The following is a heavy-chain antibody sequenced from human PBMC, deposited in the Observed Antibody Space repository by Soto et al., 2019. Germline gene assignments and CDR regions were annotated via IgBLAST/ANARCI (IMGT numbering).Heavy chain of an antibody. D-gene: IGHD3-10*01. Sequence: SETLSLTCTVSGGSISSGGYYWSWIRQHPGKGLEWIGYIYYSGSTYYNPSLKSRVTISVDTSKNQLSLKLSSVTAADTAVYYCARQGYGSRTHFFDYWGQGTLVTVS. CDR1: GGSISSGGYY. CDR2: IYYSGST. J-gene: IGHJ4*02. V-gene: IGHV4-31*03. CDR3: ARQGYGSRTHFFDY.